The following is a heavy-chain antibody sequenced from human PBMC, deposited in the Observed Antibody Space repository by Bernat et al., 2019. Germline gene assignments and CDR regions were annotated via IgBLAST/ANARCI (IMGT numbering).Heavy chain of an antibody. CDR1: GFTFSSYV. CDR3: VSDVLY. J-gene: IGHJ4*02. Sequence: EVQLVESGGGLVQPGGSLRLSCSASGFTFSSYVMFWVRQAPGKGLEYVSGISSNGDSTHYVDSVKGRFTISRDNSKSMLYVKMSSLRVEDTAVDYCVSDVLYWGQGALVTVSP. CDR2: ISSNGDST. V-gene: IGHV3-64*03.